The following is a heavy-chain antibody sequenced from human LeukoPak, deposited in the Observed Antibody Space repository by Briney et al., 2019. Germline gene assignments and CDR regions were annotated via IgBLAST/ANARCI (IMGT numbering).Heavy chain of an antibody. CDR1: GYSFTSYW. CDR3: ARIQDSSGYYPDY. D-gene: IGHD3-22*01. J-gene: IGHJ4*02. V-gene: IGHV5-51*01. Sequence: GGSLKISFKGSGYSFTSYWIGWVRQMPGKGLEGMGIIYPGDSDTRYSPSFQGQVTISADKSISTAYLQWSSLKASDTAMYYCARIQDSSGYYPDYWGQGTLVTVSS. CDR2: IYPGDSDT.